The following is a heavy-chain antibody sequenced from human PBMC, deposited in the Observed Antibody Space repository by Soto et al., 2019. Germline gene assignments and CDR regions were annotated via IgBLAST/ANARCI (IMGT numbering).Heavy chain of an antibody. D-gene: IGHD6-6*01. CDR1: GYSFTSYW. V-gene: IGHV5-10-1*01. CDR2: IDPSDSYT. CDR3: ARHEALEYSSSSIIY. Sequence: GESLKISCKGSGYSFTSYWISWVRQMPGKGLEWMGRIDPSDSYTNYSPSFQGHVTISADKSISTAYLQWSSLKASDTAMYCCARHEALEYSSSSIIYWGQGTLVTVSS. J-gene: IGHJ4*02.